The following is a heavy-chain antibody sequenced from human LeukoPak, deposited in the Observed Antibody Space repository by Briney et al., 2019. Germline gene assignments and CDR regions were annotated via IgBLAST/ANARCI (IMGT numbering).Heavy chain of an antibody. D-gene: IGHD5-12*01. CDR1: GGSISSYY. CDR2: IYYSGST. CDR3: ARRGGRYSGYDPNWFDP. Sequence: SETLSLTCTVSGGSISSYYWSWIRQPPGKGLEWIGYIYYSGSTNYNPSLKSRVTISVDTSKNQFSLKLSSVTAADTAVYYCARRGGRYSGYDPNWFDPWGQGTLVTVSS. J-gene: IGHJ5*02. V-gene: IGHV4-59*01.